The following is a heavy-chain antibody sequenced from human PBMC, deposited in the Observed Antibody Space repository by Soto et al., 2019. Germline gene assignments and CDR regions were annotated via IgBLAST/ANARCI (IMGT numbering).Heavy chain of an antibody. D-gene: IGHD6-6*01. CDR1: GGSISSYY. CDR3: ARSPLSSIAARYARGVDP. CDR2: ICYSGST. J-gene: IGHJ5*02. V-gene: IGHV4-59*01. Sequence: PSETLSLTCTVSGGSISSYYWSWIRQPPGKGLEWIGYICYSGSTNYNPSLKSRVTISVDTSKNQFSLKLSSVTAADTAVYYCARSPLSSIAARYARGVDPWSQGTLVTVSS.